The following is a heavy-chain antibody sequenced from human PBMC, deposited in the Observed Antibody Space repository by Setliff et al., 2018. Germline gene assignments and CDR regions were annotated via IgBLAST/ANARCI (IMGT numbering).Heavy chain of an antibody. D-gene: IGHD5-12*01. CDR2: MNAHSGNS. CDR1: GYSFSDYD. J-gene: IGHJ5*02. V-gene: IGHV1-8*01. Sequence: ASVKVSCKASGYSFSDYDINWVRQAPGQGLEWMGWMNAHSGNSGCAQKFQGRVTMTRDTSISTVYMELNSLQYEDTAVYYCARGKWFRLDKSAWSNWFDPWGQGTLVTVSS. CDR3: ARGKWFRLDKSAWSNWFDP.